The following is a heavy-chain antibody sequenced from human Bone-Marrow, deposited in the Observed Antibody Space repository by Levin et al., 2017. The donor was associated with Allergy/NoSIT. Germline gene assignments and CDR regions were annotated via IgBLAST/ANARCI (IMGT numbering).Heavy chain of an antibody. Sequence: PSQTLSLTCAVSGGSISSSNWWSWVRQPPGKGLEWIGEIYHSGSTNYNPSLKSRVTISVDKSKNQFSLKLSSVTAADTAVYYCARADFSRGWYRPDYWGQGTLVTVSS. J-gene: IGHJ4*02. CDR2: IYHSGST. CDR1: GGSISSSNW. D-gene: IGHD6-19*01. CDR3: ARADFSRGWYRPDY. V-gene: IGHV4-4*02.